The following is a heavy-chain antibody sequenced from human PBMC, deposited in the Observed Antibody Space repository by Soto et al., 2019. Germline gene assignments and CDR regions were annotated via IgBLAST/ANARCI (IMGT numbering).Heavy chain of an antibody. D-gene: IGHD6-13*01. Sequence: EVQLVESGGGLVHPGGSLGLSCAASGFTFSDYWMNWVRQTPGKRLEWVASIKYDGREKNYVDSVKGRFTISRDNAKKSVYLQMASLRAEDTAVYYCARDGVAPGLYFDHWGQGTPVTVSS. J-gene: IGHJ4*02. CDR3: ARDGVAPGLYFDH. V-gene: IGHV3-7*05. CDR2: IKYDGREK. CDR1: GFTFSDYW.